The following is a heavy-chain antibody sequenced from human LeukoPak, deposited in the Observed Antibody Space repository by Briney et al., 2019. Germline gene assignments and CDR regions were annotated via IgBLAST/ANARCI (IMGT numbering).Heavy chain of an antibody. J-gene: IGHJ5*02. CDR1: GFTFSSYA. D-gene: IGHD6-13*01. Sequence: TGGSLRLSCAASGFTFSSYAMSWVRQAPGKGLEWVSAISGSGGRTYYADSVKGRFTISRDNSKNTLYLQMNRLRAEGTPVYYCAKGSAAAGSRLFDPWGQGTLVTVSS. CDR2: ISGSGGRT. V-gene: IGHV3-23*01. CDR3: AKGSAAAGSRLFDP.